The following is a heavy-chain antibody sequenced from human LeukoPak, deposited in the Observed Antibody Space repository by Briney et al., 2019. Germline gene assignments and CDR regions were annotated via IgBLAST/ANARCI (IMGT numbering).Heavy chain of an antibody. CDR3: AKVSAGLYDFWSGVDY. Sequence: GGSLRLSCAASGFTFSSCAMSWVRQAPGKGLEWVSAISGSGGSTYYADSVKGRFTISRDNSKNTLYLQMNSLRAEDTAVYYCAKVSAGLYDFWSGVDYWGQGTLVTVSS. CDR2: ISGSGGST. D-gene: IGHD3-3*01. CDR1: GFTFSSCA. J-gene: IGHJ4*02. V-gene: IGHV3-23*01.